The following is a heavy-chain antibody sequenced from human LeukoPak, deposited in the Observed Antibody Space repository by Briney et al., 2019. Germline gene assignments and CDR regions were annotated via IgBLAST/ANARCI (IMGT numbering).Heavy chain of an antibody. D-gene: IGHD3-9*01. J-gene: IGHJ4*02. CDR1: GGSISSYY. V-gene: IGHV4-59*01. Sequence: SETLSLTCTVSGGSISSYYWSWIRQPPGKGLEWIGYISYSGSTNYNPSLKSRVTISVDTSKKQFSLKLNSVTAADTAVYYCARSVALRYYDWSYWGQGTLVTVSS. CDR3: ARSVALRYYDWSY. CDR2: ISYSGST.